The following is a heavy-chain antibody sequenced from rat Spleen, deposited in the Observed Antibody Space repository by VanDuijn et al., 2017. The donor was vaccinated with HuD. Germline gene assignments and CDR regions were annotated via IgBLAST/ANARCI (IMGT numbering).Heavy chain of an antibody. D-gene: IGHD4-3*01. CDR2: ISTGGGNT. V-gene: IGHV5S14*01. J-gene: IGHJ2*01. Sequence: EVQLVESGGGLVQPGRSLKLSCAASGFTFSNYGMAWVRQTPTKGLEWVASISTGGGNTYYRDSLKGRFTISRDNAKNTQSWQMDSLRSEDTATYYWASQGNSGYGVRWTSFDYWGQGVMVTVSS. CDR1: GFTFSNYG. CDR3: ASQGNSGYGVRWTSFDY.